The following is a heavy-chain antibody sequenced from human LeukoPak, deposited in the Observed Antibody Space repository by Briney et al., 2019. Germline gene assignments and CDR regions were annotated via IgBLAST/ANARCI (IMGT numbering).Heavy chain of an antibody. J-gene: IGHJ4*02. V-gene: IGHV5-10-1*01. D-gene: IGHD6-19*01. CDR2: INPSESET. Sequence: GESLKISCKGSGYNFSSYWISWLRQMPGKGLEWMGRINPSESETNYRPSFQGHVTISADKSISTAYLQWSSLKASDTATYYCARQEVGALAGTGGYFDYWGQGTLVTVPS. CDR1: GYNFSSYW. CDR3: ARQEVGALAGTGGYFDY.